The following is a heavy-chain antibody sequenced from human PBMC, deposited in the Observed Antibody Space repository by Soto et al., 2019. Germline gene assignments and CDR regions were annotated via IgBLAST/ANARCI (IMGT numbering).Heavy chain of an antibody. CDR1: GYSISSSNW. CDR3: ARGGGNGDAFDV. CDR2: IHYSGTT. Sequence: QVQLQESGPRLVKPSDTLSLTCAVSGYSISSSNWWGWIRQPPGKGLEWIGYIHYSGTTYDNPSLNSRVTMSVDTSKNKFTLKLSYVTAVDTALYYCARGGGNGDAFDVWGQGTLVTVSS. J-gene: IGHJ3*01. V-gene: IGHV4-28*03. D-gene: IGHD2-15*01.